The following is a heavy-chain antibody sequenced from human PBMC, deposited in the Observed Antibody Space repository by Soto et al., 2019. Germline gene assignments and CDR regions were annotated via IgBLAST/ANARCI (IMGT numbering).Heavy chain of an antibody. D-gene: IGHD6-19*01. V-gene: IGHV1-8*01. CDR3: ARVGFEVAETISLYYYYYMDV. CDR1: GYTFTSDD. J-gene: IGHJ6*03. Sequence: ASVKVSCKASGYTFTSDDINWGRQATGQGLEWMGWMNPNSGNTGYAQKFQGRVTMTRNTSISTAYMELSSLRSEDTAVYYCARVGFEVAETISLYYYYYMDVWGKGTTVTVSS. CDR2: MNPNSGNT.